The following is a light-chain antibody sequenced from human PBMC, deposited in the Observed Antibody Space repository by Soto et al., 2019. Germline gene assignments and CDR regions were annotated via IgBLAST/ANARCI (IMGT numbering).Light chain of an antibody. V-gene: IGLV1-40*01. CDR1: SSNIGANYD. J-gene: IGLJ1*01. Sequence: QPVLTQPPSVSGAPGQRVTISCTGSSSNIGANYDVHWYQQRPGTAPKLLIFANSNRPSGVPDRFSGSKSGTSVSLVITGLQAEDEGDYYCQSYDSTLSARYVFGTGTKLTVL. CDR2: ANS. CDR3: QSYDSTLSARYV.